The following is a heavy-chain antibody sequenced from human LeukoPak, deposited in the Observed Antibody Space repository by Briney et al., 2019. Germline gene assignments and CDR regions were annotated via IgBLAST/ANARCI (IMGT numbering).Heavy chain of an antibody. CDR2: IKSKTDGGTT. J-gene: IGHJ4*02. D-gene: IGHD1-26*01. Sequence: KAGGSLRLSCAASGFTFSNAWMSWVRQAPGKGLEWVGRIKSKTDGGTTDYAAPVKGRFTISRDDSKNTLYLQLNSLKTEDTAVYYCTTATKSGTYSRGYWGQGTLVTVSS. V-gene: IGHV3-15*01. CDR1: GFTFSNAW. CDR3: TTATKSGTYSRGY.